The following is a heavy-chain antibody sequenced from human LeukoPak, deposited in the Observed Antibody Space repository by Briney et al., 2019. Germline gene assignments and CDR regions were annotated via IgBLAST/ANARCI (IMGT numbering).Heavy chain of an antibody. D-gene: IGHD5-24*01. CDR2: ISHDGII. CDR1: GFTFSSYV. V-gene: IGHV3-74*01. Sequence: GGSLRLSCETAGFTFSSYVMHWVRRTPGKGLVWVSRISHDGIISYADSVKGRFTISRDNAKNTLVLQMNSLRVEDTAVYYCARDWVYKIDYWGRGTLVTVSS. CDR3: ARDWVYKIDY. J-gene: IGHJ4*02.